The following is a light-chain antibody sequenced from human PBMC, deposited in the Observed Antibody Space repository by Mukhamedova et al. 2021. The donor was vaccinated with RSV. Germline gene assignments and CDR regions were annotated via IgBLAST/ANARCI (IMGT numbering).Light chain of an antibody. J-gene: IGLJ2*01. CDR1: ALPKQY. V-gene: IGLV3-25*03. Sequence: RITCSGDALPKQYAYWYQQKPGQAPVLVIYKDSERPSGIPERFSGSSSGTTVTLTISGVQAEDEADYYCQSADSSGTYVVFGGGT. CDR3: QSADSSGTYVV. CDR2: KDS.